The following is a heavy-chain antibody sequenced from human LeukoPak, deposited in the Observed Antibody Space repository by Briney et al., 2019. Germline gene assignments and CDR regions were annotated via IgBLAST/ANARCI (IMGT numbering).Heavy chain of an antibody. CDR2: IFYNGET. D-gene: IGHD6-19*01. CDR1: GGSVSSGSYF. J-gene: IGHJ4*02. V-gene: IGHV4-61*03. CDR3: ARDGGQGSGWSTIDY. Sequence: SETLSLTRTVSGGSVSSGSYFWSWIRQPPGKGLEWIGYIFYNGETNYNPSLTSRLTLSIDASKNHFSLKLTSVTAADTGVYYCARDGGQGSGWSTIDYWGQGTLVTVSS.